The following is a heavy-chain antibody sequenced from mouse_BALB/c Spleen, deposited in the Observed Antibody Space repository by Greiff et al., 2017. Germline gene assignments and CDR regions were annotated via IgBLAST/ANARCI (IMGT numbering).Heavy chain of an antibody. CDR3: ARNWETGKGAMDY. J-gene: IGHJ4*01. V-gene: IGHV2-6-4*01. CDR2: IWGGGST. CDR1: GFSLSRYS. D-gene: IGHD4-1*01. Sequence: VMLVESGPGLVAPSQSLSITCTVSGFSLSRYSVHWVRQPPGKGLEWLGMIWGGGSTDYNSALKSRLSISKDNSKSQVFLKMNSLQTDDTAMYYCARNWETGKGAMDYWGQGTSVTVSS.